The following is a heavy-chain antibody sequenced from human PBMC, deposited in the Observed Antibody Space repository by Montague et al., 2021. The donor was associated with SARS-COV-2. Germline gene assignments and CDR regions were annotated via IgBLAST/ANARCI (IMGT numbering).Heavy chain of an antibody. CDR1: TDSFSGYY. J-gene: IGHJ5*02. CDR3: ARGADYVFWGGFLGYKWFGP. CDR2: ITHSGST. D-gene: IGHD3-3*01. Sequence: SETLSLTCAVYTDSFSGYYWSWIRQSPGKGLEWIGEITHSGSTNHNPSLQSRVTISVDKSKKQVSLKLRSLTAADTAVYYCARGADYVFWGGFLGYKWFGPWGQGTPVIVSS. V-gene: IGHV4-34*01.